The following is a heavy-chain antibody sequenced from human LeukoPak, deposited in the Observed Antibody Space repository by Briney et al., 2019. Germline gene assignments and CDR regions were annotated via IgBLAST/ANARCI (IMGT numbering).Heavy chain of an antibody. CDR2: INTDGSST. CDR1: GITFSNYW. D-gene: IGHD1-1*01. J-gene: IGHJ3*02. V-gene: IGHV3-74*01. CDR3: AGWNAFDI. Sequence: GGSLRLSCAVSGITFSNYWMHWVRQAPGKGLVWVSRINTDGSSTNYADSVKGRFIISRDNAKNTLYLQMNSLRAEDTAVYYCAGWNAFDIWGQGTMVTVSS.